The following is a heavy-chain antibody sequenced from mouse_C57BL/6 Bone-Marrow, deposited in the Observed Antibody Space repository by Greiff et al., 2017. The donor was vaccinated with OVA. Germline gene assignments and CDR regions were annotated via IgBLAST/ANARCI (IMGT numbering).Heavy chain of an antibody. CDR1: GFSFNTYA. CDR2: IRSKSNNYAT. Sequence: EVKVVESGGGLVQPKGSLKLSCAASGFSFNTYAMNWVRQAPGKGLEWVARIRSKSNNYATYYADSVKDRFTISRDDSESMLYLQMNNLKTEDTAMYYCVRRGTTGGYAMDYWGQGTSVTVSS. CDR3: VRRGTTGGYAMDY. V-gene: IGHV10-1*01. D-gene: IGHD1-1*01. J-gene: IGHJ4*01.